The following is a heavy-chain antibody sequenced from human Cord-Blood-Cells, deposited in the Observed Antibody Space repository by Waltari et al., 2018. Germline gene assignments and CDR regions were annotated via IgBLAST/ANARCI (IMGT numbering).Heavy chain of an antibody. D-gene: IGHD7-27*01. CDR2: INPNSGGT. J-gene: IGHJ2*01. CDR1: GYTFTGYY. V-gene: IGHV1-2*02. CDR3: ARNGGPLWYFDL. Sequence: QVQLVQSGAEVKKPGASVKVSCTASGYTFTGYYMPLVRPAPGQGLEWMGVINPNSGGTNYAQKFQGRVTMTRDTSISTAYMELSRLRSDDTAVYYCARNGGPLWYFDLWGRGTLVTVSS.